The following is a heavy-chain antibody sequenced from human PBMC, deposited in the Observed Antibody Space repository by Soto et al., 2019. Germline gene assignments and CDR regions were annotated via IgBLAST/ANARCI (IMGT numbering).Heavy chain of an antibody. J-gene: IGHJ6*03. D-gene: IGHD2-2*01. Sequence: SETLSLTCAVYGGSFSGYYWSWIRQPPGKGLEWIGEINHSGSTNYNPSLKSRVTISVDTSKNQFSLKLSSVTAADTAVYYCAREIVVVPAARRRSHYYMDVWGKGTTVTVSS. CDR1: GGSFSGYY. V-gene: IGHV4-34*01. CDR3: AREIVVVPAARRRSHYYMDV. CDR2: INHSGST.